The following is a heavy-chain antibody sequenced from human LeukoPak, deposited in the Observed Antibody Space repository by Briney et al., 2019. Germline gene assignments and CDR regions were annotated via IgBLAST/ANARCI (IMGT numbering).Heavy chain of an antibody. CDR1: GFTFSDYY. CDR2: INQDGSAT. D-gene: IGHD3-10*01. Sequence: PGGSLRLSCAGTGFTFSDYYMGWVRQAPRRGLEWVANINQDGSATYYVDSVRGRFTISRDNAKNAVYLQMNSLRADDTAVFYCARDPAFGALDNCGQGKLVTVSS. V-gene: IGHV3-7*01. J-gene: IGHJ4*02. CDR3: ARDPAFGALDN.